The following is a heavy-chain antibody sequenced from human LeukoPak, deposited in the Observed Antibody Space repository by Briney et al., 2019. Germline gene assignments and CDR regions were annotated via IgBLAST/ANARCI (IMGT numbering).Heavy chain of an antibody. D-gene: IGHD2-8*01. CDR2: ISVYNGNT. CDR3: ATNKGSSHIYYFDY. Sequence: ASVKVSCKASGYTFASYSISWVRQATGQGLEWMGWISVYNGNTNYVQKLQGRVTMTTDTSTSTAYMELRSLRSDDTAVYYCATNKGSSHIYYFDYWGQGTLVTVSS. V-gene: IGHV1-18*01. J-gene: IGHJ4*02. CDR1: GYTFASYS.